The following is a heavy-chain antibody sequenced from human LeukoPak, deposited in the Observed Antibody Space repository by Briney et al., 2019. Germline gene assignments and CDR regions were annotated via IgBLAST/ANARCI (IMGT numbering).Heavy chain of an antibody. CDR3: ARSTSSEYDIYHFDY. CDR2: IWYDGNNK. V-gene: IGHV3-33*08. D-gene: IGHD3-9*01. J-gene: IGHJ4*02. Sequence: GRSLRLSCAASGFTFSSYGMHRVRQAPGKGLEWVAVIWYDGNNKYYADSVKGRFTISRDNSKNTLYLQMNSLRAEDTAVYYCARSTSSEYDIYHFDYWGQGTLVTVSS. CDR1: GFTFSSYG.